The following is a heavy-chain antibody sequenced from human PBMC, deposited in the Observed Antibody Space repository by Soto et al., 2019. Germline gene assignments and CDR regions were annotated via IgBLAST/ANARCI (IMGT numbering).Heavy chain of an antibody. D-gene: IGHD4-17*01. CDR2: ISSSSSYI. V-gene: IGHV3-21*01. Sequence: GSLGLSCAASGVSLSSYRINWFRQDPGKGLEWVSSISSSSSYIYYADSVKGRFTISRDNAKNSLYLQMNSLRAEDTAVYYCARXPGSGDPGPYYYYGMDVWGQGTTVTLSS. CDR1: GVSLSSYR. CDR3: ARXPGSGDPGPYYYYGMDV. J-gene: IGHJ6*02.